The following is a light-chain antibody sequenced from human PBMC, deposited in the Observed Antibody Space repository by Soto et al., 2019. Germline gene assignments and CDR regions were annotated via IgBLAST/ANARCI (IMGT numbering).Light chain of an antibody. V-gene: IGLV3-25*02. CDR2: KDS. CDR1: ALPKQY. J-gene: IGLJ2*01. CDR3: QAADSSGTYVV. Sequence: YELTQPPSVTVSRGQTAMITCSGDALPKQYAYWYQQKPGQAPVLVIYKDSERPSGIPERFSGSSSGTTVTLTISGVQAEDEADYYCQAADSSGTYVVFGGGTQLTVL.